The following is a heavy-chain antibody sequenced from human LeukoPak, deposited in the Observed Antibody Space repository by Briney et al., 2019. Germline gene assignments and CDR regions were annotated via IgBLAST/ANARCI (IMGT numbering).Heavy chain of an antibody. CDR3: ARSGYYDSSGLNAFDI. V-gene: IGHV4-59*08. CDR1: GGSISGHY. Sequence: PSETLSLTCTVSGGSISGHYWNWIRQPPGKGLEWIGYIYYSGSTNYNPSLKSRVTISVDTSKNQFSLKLSSVTAADTAVYYCARSGYYDSSGLNAFDIWGQGTMVTVSS. J-gene: IGHJ3*02. CDR2: IYYSGST. D-gene: IGHD3-22*01.